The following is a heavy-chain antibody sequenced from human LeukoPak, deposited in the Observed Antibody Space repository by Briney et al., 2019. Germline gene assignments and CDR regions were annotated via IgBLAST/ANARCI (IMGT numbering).Heavy chain of an antibody. D-gene: IGHD3-9*01. V-gene: IGHV4-59*01. J-gene: IGHJ3*02. CDR2: ISYSGST. Sequence: SETLSLTCTVSGGSISSYYWSWIRQPPGKGLEWIGYISYSGSTNFNPSFKSRVTISVDTSKNQFSLKLSSVTAADTAVYYCAREHYDILTGLYIDAFDIWGPGTRVTVSS. CDR3: AREHYDILTGLYIDAFDI. CDR1: GGSISSYY.